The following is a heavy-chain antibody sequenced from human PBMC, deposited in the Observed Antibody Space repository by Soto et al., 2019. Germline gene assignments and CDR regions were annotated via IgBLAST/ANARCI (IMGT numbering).Heavy chain of an antibody. CDR1: GASMCDYY. V-gene: IGHV4-59*13. Sequence: AETLSLTCTVSGASMCDYYGSWIRHSPGKGLEHIGYLHYSGSANYNPSLRSRVTISMDTSKNQFSLELSSVTAADTAIYYCARSGHSFAGAMWGQGVLVTVSS. CDR3: ARSGHSFAGAM. CDR2: LHYSGSA. D-gene: IGHD3-16*01. J-gene: IGHJ4*02.